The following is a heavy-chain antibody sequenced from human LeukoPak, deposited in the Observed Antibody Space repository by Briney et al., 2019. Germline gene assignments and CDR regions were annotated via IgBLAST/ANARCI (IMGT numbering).Heavy chain of an antibody. CDR1: GYTFTSYY. V-gene: IGHV1-46*01. J-gene: IGHJ4*02. CDR3: ARDLHGFLEWLLDY. CDR2: INHSGGST. D-gene: IGHD3-3*01. Sequence: GASVKVSCKASGYTFTSYYMHWVRQAPGQGLERMGIINHSGGSTSYAQKLQGRDTINRETDTRKDYMEESSLRSEDTAVYYCARDLHGFLEWLLDYWGQGTLVTVSS.